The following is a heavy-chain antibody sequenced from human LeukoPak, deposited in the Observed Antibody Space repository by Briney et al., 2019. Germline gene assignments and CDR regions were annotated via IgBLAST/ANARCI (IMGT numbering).Heavy chain of an antibody. CDR1: GFTFSSYS. D-gene: IGHD4-17*01. CDR3: ARERLAYNWFDP. J-gene: IGHJ5*02. V-gene: IGHV3-21*01. Sequence: GGSLRLSCAASGFTFSSYSMNWVRQAPGKGLDWVSSISSSSSYIYYADSVKGRFTISRDNAKNSLYLQMNSLRAEDTAVYYCARERLAYNWFDPWGQGTLVTVSS. CDR2: ISSSSSYI.